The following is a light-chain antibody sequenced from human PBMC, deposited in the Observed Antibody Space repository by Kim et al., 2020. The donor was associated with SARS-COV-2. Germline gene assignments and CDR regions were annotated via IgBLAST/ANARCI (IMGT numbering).Light chain of an antibody. CDR2: GAS. CDR3: HHYGSSPRT. V-gene: IGKV3-20*01. Sequence: SPGERATLSCRASQSVSTNYLAWYQQKPGQAPRLLIYGASSRATDIPDRFSGSGSGTDFTLTISRLEPEDFAVYYCHHYGSSPRTFGQGTKVDIK. CDR1: QSVSTNY. J-gene: IGKJ1*01.